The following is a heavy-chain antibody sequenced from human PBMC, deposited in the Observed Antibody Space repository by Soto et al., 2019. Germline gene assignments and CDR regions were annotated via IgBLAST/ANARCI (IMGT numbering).Heavy chain of an antibody. J-gene: IGHJ4*02. Sequence: QITLKESGPALVKPTQTLTLTCTFSGFSFSTSGVGVGWIRQPPGKALEWLALIYWDDDKRYSPSLKSRLTITKDTFKSQVVLTMTNMDPVDTATYFCALSWGMATMVHFYSWGQGALVTVSS. V-gene: IGHV2-5*02. CDR2: IYWDDDK. CDR1: GFSFSTSGVG. D-gene: IGHD3-16*01. CDR3: ALSWGMATMVHFYS.